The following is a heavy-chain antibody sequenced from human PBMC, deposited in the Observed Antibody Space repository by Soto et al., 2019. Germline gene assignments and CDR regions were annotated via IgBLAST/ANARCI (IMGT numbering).Heavy chain of an antibody. Sequence: PSETLSLTCTDSGGSVTNSSYYWGWIRQSPGKGLEWIGSVYYRGRSYSKSSVKSRVTISVDTSKNRFSLSLHSVTASDTAVYFCVSQRTTVPTQAYFDYWGPGALVTVSS. V-gene: IGHV4-39*01. CDR1: GGSVTNSSYY. CDR3: VSQRTTVPTQAYFDY. D-gene: IGHD4-17*01. CDR2: VYYRGRS. J-gene: IGHJ4*02.